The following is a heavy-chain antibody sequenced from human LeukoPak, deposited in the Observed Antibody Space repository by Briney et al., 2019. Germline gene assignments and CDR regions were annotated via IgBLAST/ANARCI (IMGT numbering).Heavy chain of an antibody. CDR1: GFTFSSYW. Sequence: GGSLRLSCAASGFTFSSYWMSWVRQAPGKGLEWVANIKQDGSEKYYVDSVKGRFTISRDNAKNSLYLQMNNLRAEDSAVYYCAINTSGRYFDYWGQGTLVTVSS. CDR3: AINTSGRYFDY. D-gene: IGHD3-22*01. V-gene: IGHV3-7*03. CDR2: IKQDGSEK. J-gene: IGHJ4*02.